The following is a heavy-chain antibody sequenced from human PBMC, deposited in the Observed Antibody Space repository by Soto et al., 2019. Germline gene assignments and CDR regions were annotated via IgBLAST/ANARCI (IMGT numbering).Heavy chain of an antibody. Sequence: EVQLVESGGGLVQPGRSLRLSCAASGFTFDDFAMHWVRQAPGKGLEWVSGISWNSDSIDYADSVKGRFTISRDNAKNSLYLQMNSLSAGDTALYYCAKGDSQWLVPFDYWGQGTLVTVAS. V-gene: IGHV3-9*01. CDR1: GFTFDDFA. CDR3: AKGDSQWLVPFDY. J-gene: IGHJ4*02. CDR2: ISWNSDSI. D-gene: IGHD6-19*01.